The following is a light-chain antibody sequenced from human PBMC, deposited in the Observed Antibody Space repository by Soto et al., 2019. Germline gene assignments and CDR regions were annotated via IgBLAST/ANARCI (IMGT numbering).Light chain of an antibody. V-gene: IGKV2-30*01. CDR3: MQHTHWPPYT. CDR2: KVS. CDR1: QSLVSSDGNTY. Sequence: DVVTTQSPLSLPVTLGQPASISCRSSQSLVSSDGNTYLNWFQERPGQSPRRLIYKVSDRDSGVPDRFSGGGSGTDFTLKISRVEAVDVGVYYCMQHTHWPPYTFGQGTKLEI. J-gene: IGKJ2*01.